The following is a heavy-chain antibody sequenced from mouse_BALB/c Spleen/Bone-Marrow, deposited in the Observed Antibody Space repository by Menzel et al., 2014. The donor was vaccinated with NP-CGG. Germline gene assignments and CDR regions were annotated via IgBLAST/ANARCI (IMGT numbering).Heavy chain of an antibody. CDR3: ARYGSFDY. V-gene: IGHV3-6*02. D-gene: IGHD2-10*02. Sequence: EVQPQESGPGLVKPSQSLFLTCSVTGYSITSGYYWNWIRQFPGNKLEWMGYISYDGSKNYNPSLKNRISITRDTSKNQFFLKLNSVTTEDTATYYCARYGSFDYWGQGTTLTVSS. CDR2: ISYDGSK. J-gene: IGHJ2*01. CDR1: GYSITSGYY.